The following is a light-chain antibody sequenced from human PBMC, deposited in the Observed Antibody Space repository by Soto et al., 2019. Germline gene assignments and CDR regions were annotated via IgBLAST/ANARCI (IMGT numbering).Light chain of an antibody. J-gene: IGKJ1*01. CDR3: QKYNNWPPWT. CDR2: DAS. Sequence: DIQMTQPPSTLSASVGDRVTITCRASQSISSWLAWYQQKPGKAPKLLIYDASSLESGVPSRFSGSGSGTEFTLTISSLQPDDFAVYYCQKYNNWPPWTFGQGTKVDIK. V-gene: IGKV1-5*01. CDR1: QSISSW.